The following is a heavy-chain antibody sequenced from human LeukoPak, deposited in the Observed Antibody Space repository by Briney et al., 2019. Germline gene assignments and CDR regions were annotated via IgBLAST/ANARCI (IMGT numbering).Heavy chain of an antibody. CDR3: ARPRPPPWYSSGWHKWYFDL. CDR2: IYYSGST. V-gene: IGHV4-59*08. CDR1: GGSISSYY. Sequence: TSETLSLTCTVSGGSISSYYWSWIRQPPGKGLEWIGYIYYSGSTNYNPSLKSRVTISVDTSKNQFSLKLISVTAADTAVYFCARPRPPPWYSSGWHKWYFDLWGRGTLVTVSS. D-gene: IGHD6-19*01. J-gene: IGHJ2*01.